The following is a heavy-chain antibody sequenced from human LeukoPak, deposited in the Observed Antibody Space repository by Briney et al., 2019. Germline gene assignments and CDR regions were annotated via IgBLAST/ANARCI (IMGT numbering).Heavy chain of an antibody. CDR2: IWYDGSNK. CDR3: ATDISLAGPGY. D-gene: IGHD6-19*01. CDR1: GFTFSSYG. J-gene: IGHJ4*02. Sequence: GGSLRLSCAASGFTFSSYGMHWVRQAPGKGLEWVAVIWYDGSNKYYADSVKGRFTISRDDSKNTLYLQMNSLRAEDTAVYYCATDISLAGPGYWVQGTLVTVSS. V-gene: IGHV3-33*01.